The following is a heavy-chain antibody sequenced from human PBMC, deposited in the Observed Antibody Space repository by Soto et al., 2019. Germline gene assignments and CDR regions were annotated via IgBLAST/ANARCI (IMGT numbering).Heavy chain of an antibody. CDR2: MYYCGIT. CDR1: GGSISSGGYY. D-gene: IGHD3-22*01. J-gene: IGHJ4*02. CDR3: ACLRDYFDSSGQGDY. V-gene: IGHV4-31*03. Sequence: QVQLQESGPGLVKPSQTLSLTCTVSGGSISSGGYYWSWIRQHPGKGLEWIGYMYYCGITYYNPSLKSRITISADTSKNQFSRNLRSVTDADTAVYYCACLRDYFDSSGQGDYWGQGTLVTVSS.